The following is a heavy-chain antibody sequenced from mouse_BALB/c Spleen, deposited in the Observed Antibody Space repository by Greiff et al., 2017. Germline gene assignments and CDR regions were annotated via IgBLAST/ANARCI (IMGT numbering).Heavy chain of an antibody. D-gene: IGHD1-2*01. J-gene: IGHJ4*01. CDR1: GFTFSSYA. CDR2: ISSGGST. CDR3: ARGGTTATYAMDY. V-gene: IGHV5-6-5*01. Sequence: EVQLVESGGGLVKPGGSLKLSCAASGFTFSSYAMSWVRQTPEKRLEWVASISSGGSTYYPDSVKGRFTISRDNARNILYLQMSSLRSEDTAMYYCARGGTTATYAMDYWGQGTSVTVSS.